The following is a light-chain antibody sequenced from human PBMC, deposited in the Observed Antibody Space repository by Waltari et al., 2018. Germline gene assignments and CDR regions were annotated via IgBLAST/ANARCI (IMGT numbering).Light chain of an antibody. CDR3: AAWDDSLSGLV. CDR1: SSNIGSNY. J-gene: IGLJ3*02. Sequence: QSVLTQPPSASGTPGQKVTISCNGSSSNIGSNYVYWYQQFPGTAPKLLIFKNNQRPSGVPDRFSYSKSGTSASLAINGLRSEDEADYYCAAWDDSLSGLVLGGGTKVTVL. CDR2: KNN. V-gene: IGLV1-47*01.